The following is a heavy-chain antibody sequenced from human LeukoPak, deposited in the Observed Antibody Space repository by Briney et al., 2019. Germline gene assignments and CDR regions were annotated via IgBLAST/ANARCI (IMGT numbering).Heavy chain of an antibody. Sequence: SVKVSCKASGGTFSSYAISWVRQAPGQGLEWMGGIIPIFGTANYAQKLQGRVTITTDESTSTAYMKLSSLRSEDTAVYYCARDFHDSSGYYDYWGQGTLVTVSS. CDR1: GGTFSSYA. CDR2: IIPIFGTA. D-gene: IGHD3-22*01. V-gene: IGHV1-69*05. CDR3: ARDFHDSSGYYDY. J-gene: IGHJ4*02.